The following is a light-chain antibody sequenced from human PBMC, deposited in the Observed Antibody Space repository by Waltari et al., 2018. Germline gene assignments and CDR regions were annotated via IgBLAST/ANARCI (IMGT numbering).Light chain of an antibody. CDR2: DVT. J-gene: IGLJ1*01. CDR1: SRNVGSYNS. Sequence: QSPLTQPASVSGSPGQSITIACTGTSRNVGSYNSFSWYQQNPGKAPKLMIYDVTKRPSGIANRFSGSKSGNTASLTISGLQAEDEADYYCSSYTTSSTVYVFGTETKVTVL. CDR3: SSYTTSSTVYV. V-gene: IGLV2-14*03.